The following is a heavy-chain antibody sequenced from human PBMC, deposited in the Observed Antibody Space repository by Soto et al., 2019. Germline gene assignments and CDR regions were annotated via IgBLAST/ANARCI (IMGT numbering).Heavy chain of an antibody. CDR2: IYYSGST. J-gene: IGHJ5*02. D-gene: IGHD3-3*01. CDR1: GGSVSSGDYY. CDR3: AIGPLFRTEYNWFDP. Sequence: QVQLQESGPGLVKPSQTLSLTCTVSGGSVSSGDYYWSWIRQPPGKGLEWIGYIYYSGSTYYNPSLKSRVTISVDTSKNQFSLKLSSVTAADTAVYYCAIGPLFRTEYNWFDPCGQGTLVTVSS. V-gene: IGHV4-30-4*01.